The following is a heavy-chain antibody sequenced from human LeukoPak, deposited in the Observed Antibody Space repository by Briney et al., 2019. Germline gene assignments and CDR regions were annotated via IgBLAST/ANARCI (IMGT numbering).Heavy chain of an antibody. Sequence: GASVKVSCKVSGCTLTEISMNWVRESPGHGLGWMGGFDPEDGETIYAQKFQGRVTMTEDTSTDTAYMEVSSLRSEDTAVYYCTTTKETGGWWGGHYFDYWGQGTLVTVSS. J-gene: IGHJ4*02. CDR2: FDPEDGET. CDR1: GCTLTEIS. V-gene: IGHV1-24*01. D-gene: IGHD6-19*01. CDR3: TTTKETGGWWGGHYFDY.